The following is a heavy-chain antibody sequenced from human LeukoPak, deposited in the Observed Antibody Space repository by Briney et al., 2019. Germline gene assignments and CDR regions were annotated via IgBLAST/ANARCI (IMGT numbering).Heavy chain of an antibody. CDR1: GGSISSTNW. J-gene: IGHJ5*02. V-gene: IGHV4-4*02. CDR3: ARARKENYYDSSGRWFDR. Sequence: SGTLSLTCAVSGGSISSTNWWSCVRQPPGKGLEWIGEINHSGSTNYNPSLKSRVTLSVDKSNNPFSLKLSSVTAADTAIYYCARARKENYYDSSGRWFDRWGQGTLVTVSS. CDR2: INHSGST. D-gene: IGHD3-22*01.